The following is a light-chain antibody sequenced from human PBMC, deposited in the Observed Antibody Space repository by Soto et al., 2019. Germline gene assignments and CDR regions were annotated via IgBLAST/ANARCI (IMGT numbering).Light chain of an antibody. CDR2: GAS. V-gene: IGKV3D-15*01. Sequence: EIVMTQSPATLSVSPGERATLFCRASQSVISNLAWYQQKPGQAPRLLIYGASARATGIPARFSGSGSGTEFTLTISSLESEDFAVYYCQVYGRSPLNLTFGPGTKVDIK. CDR3: QVYGRSPLNLT. J-gene: IGKJ1*01. CDR1: QSVISN.